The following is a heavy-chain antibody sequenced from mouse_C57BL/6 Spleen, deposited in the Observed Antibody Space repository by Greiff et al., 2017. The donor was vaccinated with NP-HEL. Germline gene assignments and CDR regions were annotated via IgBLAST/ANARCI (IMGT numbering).Heavy chain of an antibody. J-gene: IGHJ4*01. V-gene: IGHV1-9*01. CDR2: ILPGSGST. Sequence: QVQLQQSGAELMKPGASVKLSCKATGYTFTGYWIEWVKQRPGHGLEWIGEILPGSGSTNYNEKFKGKATLTADTSSNTAYMQLSSLTTEDSAIYYCAGRGGYAMDYWGQGTSVTVSS. CDR3: AGRGGYAMDY. CDR1: GYTFTGYW.